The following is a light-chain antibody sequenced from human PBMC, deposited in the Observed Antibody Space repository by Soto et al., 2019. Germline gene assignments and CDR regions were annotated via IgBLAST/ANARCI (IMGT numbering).Light chain of an antibody. V-gene: IGKV1-13*02. Sequence: AIQLTQSPSSLSASVGDRVTITCRASQGINCALAWYQQKPGKAPKLLIYDASTLESGVPSSFSGSKSGTDFTLTISSLQPEYFAAYYCQQFNSYPLTFGQGTRLEIK. CDR2: DAS. CDR3: QQFNSYPLT. J-gene: IGKJ5*01. CDR1: QGINCA.